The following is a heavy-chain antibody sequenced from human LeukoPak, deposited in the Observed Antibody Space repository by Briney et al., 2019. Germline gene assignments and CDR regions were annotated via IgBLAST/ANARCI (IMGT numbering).Heavy chain of an antibody. CDR2: IRYDGSNK. J-gene: IGHJ6*04. CDR1: GFTFSSYG. CDR3: ARESTMVRGTTDV. V-gene: IGHV3-30*02. D-gene: IGHD3-10*01. Sequence: GGSLRLSCAASGFTFSSYGMHWVRQAPGKGLEWVAFIRYDGSNKYYADSVKGRFTISRDNSKNTLYLQMNSLRAEDTAVYYCARESTMVRGTTDVWGKGTTVTVSS.